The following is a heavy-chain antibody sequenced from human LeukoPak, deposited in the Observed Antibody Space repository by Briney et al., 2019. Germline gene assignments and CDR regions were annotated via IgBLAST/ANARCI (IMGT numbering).Heavy chain of an antibody. J-gene: IGHJ4*02. Sequence: GGSLRLSCAASGSTFSSYAMSWVRQAPGKGLEWVSAISGSGGSTYYADSVKGRFTISRDNSKNTLYLQMNSLRAEDTAVYYCAKEQLYSSGWPRADYWGQGTLVTVSS. CDR3: AKEQLYSSGWPRADY. D-gene: IGHD6-19*01. V-gene: IGHV3-23*01. CDR2: ISGSGGST. CDR1: GSTFSSYA.